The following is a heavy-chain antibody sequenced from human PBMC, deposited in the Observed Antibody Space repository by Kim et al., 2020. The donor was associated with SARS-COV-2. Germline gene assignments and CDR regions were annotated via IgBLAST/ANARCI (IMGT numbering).Heavy chain of an antibody. CDR3: ARSGSYRGYFDY. V-gene: IGHV1-46*01. J-gene: IGHJ4*02. D-gene: IGHD1-26*01. Sequence: SYAQKFEGRVTMTRDTSTSTVYMELSNLRSEDTAVYYCARSGSYRGYFDYWGQGTLVTVSS.